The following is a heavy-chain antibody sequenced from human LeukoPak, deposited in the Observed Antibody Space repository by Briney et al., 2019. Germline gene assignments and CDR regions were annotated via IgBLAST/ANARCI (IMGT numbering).Heavy chain of an antibody. CDR3: ATQPAGPASWFDP. V-gene: IGHV4-59*01. D-gene: IGHD6-13*01. Sequence: PSETLSLTCSVSSGSISPYYWSWIRQTPGKGLEWIGFIYYSGNTNYNPSLKGRATILLDTSKNQFSLKLSSVTAADTAVYYCATQPAGPASWFDPWGQGTLVTVSP. CDR1: SGSISPYY. J-gene: IGHJ5*02. CDR2: IYYSGNT.